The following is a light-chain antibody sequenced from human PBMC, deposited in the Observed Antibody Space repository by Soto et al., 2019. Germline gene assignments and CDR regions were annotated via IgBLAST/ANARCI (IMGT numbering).Light chain of an antibody. V-gene: IGLV2-14*01. Sequence: QSALTQPASVSGSPGQSITISCTGTSSDVGDYNYVSWYQQHPGKAPNLMIYDVSNRPSGVSNRFSGSKSGNTASLTVSGLQAEDEADYYCSSYTSSSTLVFGGGTKLTVL. CDR1: SSDVGDYNY. CDR3: SSYTSSSTLV. CDR2: DVS. J-gene: IGLJ2*01.